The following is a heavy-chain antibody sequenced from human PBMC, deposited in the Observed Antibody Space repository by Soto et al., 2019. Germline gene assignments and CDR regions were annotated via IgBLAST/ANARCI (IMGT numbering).Heavy chain of an antibody. J-gene: IGHJ5*02. CDR3: ARQKEMYYDFWSGFPNWFDP. CDR1: GGSISSSSYY. D-gene: IGHD3-3*01. V-gene: IGHV4-39*01. CDR2: IYYSGST. Sequence: SETLSLTCTVSGGSISSSSYYWGWIRQPPGKGLEWIGSIYYSGSTYYNPSLKSRVTISVDTSKNQFSLKLSSVTAADTAVYYCARQKEMYYDFWSGFPNWFDPWGQGTLVTVSS.